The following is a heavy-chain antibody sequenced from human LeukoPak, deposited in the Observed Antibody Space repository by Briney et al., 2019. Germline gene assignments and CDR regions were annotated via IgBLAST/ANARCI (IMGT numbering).Heavy chain of an antibody. J-gene: IGHJ3*02. Sequence: ASVKVSCKASGYTFTSYGISWVRQAPGQGLEWMGWISAYNGNTNYAQKLQGRVTMTTDTSTSTAYMELRSLRSDDTAVYYCARDFPLYYYDSSGYYEAGTAFDIWDQGTMVTVSS. CDR2: ISAYNGNT. CDR1: GYTFTSYG. D-gene: IGHD3-22*01. CDR3: ARDFPLYYYDSSGYYEAGTAFDI. V-gene: IGHV1-18*01.